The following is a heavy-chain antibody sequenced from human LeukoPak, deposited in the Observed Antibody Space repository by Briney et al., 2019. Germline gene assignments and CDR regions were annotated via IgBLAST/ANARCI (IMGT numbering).Heavy chain of an antibody. V-gene: IGHV1-69*13. CDR3: ARDHAPYYYDSSGPRLFDY. D-gene: IGHD3-22*01. CDR2: IIPIFGTA. CDR1: GGTFSSYA. J-gene: IGHJ4*02. Sequence: RASVTVSCTASGGTFSSYAISWVRQAPEQGLEWMGGIIPIFGTANYAQKFQGRATITADESTSTAYMELSSLRSEDTAVYYCARDHAPYYYDSSGPRLFDYWGQGTLVTVSS.